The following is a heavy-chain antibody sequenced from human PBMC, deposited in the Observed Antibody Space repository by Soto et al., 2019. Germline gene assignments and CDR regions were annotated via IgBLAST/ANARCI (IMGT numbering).Heavy chain of an antibody. V-gene: IGHV4-39*07. D-gene: IGHD3-10*01. CDR3: ARAGFSYGHLLF. CDR2: IYYSGST. J-gene: IGHJ4*02. CDR1: GGSISISSYY. Sequence: PSETLSLTCTVSGGSISISSYYWGWIRQPPGKGLEWIGSIYYSGSTNYSPSLKSRVAISIDTSKNQFSLSLTSVTAADTAVYYCARAGFSYGHLLFWGQGIRVTVSS.